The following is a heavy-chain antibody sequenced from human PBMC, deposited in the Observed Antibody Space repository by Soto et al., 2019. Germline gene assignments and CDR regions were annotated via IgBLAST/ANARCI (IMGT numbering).Heavy chain of an antibody. V-gene: IGHV4-31*03. CDR2: IYYSGST. CDR3: ARYSSSWYWFDP. D-gene: IGHD6-13*01. Sequence: SETLSLTCTVSGGSISSGGYYWSWIRQHPGKGLEWIGYIYYSGSTYYNPSLKSRVTISVDTSKNQFSLKLSSVTAADTAVYYCARYSSSWYWFDPWGQGTLVTVSS. J-gene: IGHJ5*02. CDR1: GGSISSGGYY.